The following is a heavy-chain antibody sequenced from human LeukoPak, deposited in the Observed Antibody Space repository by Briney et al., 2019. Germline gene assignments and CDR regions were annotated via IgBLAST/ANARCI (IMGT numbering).Heavy chain of an antibody. Sequence: PGGSLRLSCAASGFTFSNYAMSWVRQAPGKGLEWVSAISGSGDNTYYADSVKGRFTVSRDNSKNTLYLQMNSLRAEDTAVYYCVKRESGVRGSFYYYYMDVWGKGTTVTISS. CDR2: ISGSGDNT. J-gene: IGHJ6*03. CDR3: VKRESGVRGSFYYYYMDV. D-gene: IGHD3-10*01. CDR1: GFTFSNYA. V-gene: IGHV3-23*01.